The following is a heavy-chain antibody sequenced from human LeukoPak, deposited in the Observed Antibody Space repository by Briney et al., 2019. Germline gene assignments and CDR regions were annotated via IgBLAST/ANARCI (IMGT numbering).Heavy chain of an antibody. CDR2: IYPGDSDT. D-gene: IGHD6-13*01. CDR3: ASSPRGRHSSSWYLSG. J-gene: IGHJ4*02. V-gene: IGHV5-51*01. Sequence: GESLKISCKGSGYSFTSYWIGWVRQMPGKGLECMGIIYPGDSDTRYSPSFQGQVTISADKSISTAYLQWSSLKASDTAMYYCASSPRGRHSSSWYLSGWGQGTLVTVSS. CDR1: GYSFTSYW.